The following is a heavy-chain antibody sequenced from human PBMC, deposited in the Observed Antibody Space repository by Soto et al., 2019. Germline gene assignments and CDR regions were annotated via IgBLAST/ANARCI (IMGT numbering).Heavy chain of an antibody. CDR2: IYYSGST. CDR1: GGSISTYK. D-gene: IGHD2-15*01. Sequence: SSETLSLTCTVSGGSISTYKWSWIRQPPGKGLEWIGYIYYSGSTNYKPSLKSRLTISVDTSKNQFSLKLSSVTAADTAVYYCARQGAGRDDAFDIWGQGTMVTVSS. V-gene: IGHV4-59*08. J-gene: IGHJ3*02. CDR3: ARQGAGRDDAFDI.